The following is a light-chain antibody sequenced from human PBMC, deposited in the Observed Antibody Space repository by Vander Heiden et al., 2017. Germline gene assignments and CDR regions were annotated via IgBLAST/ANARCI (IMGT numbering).Light chain of an antibody. V-gene: IGKV3-15*01. Sequence: EVVLTHSPATLSVSPGERATLCCRASQSVASNISWYQQTPGQAPRLLIYDASTRATGIPARCSGSGSGTEFTLIISSLQSEDFAIYYCQQCKNWPPLTFGGGTKVEIK. CDR1: QSVASN. CDR2: DAS. CDR3: QQCKNWPPLT. J-gene: IGKJ4*01.